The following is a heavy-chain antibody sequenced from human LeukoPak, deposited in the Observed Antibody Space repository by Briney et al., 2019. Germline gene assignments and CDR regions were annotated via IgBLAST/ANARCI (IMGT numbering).Heavy chain of an antibody. D-gene: IGHD3-3*01. J-gene: IGHJ6*03. CDR2: INHSGST. CDR1: GGSISSSNW. V-gene: IGHV4-4*02. Sequence: PSETLSLTCAVSGGSISSSNWWSWVRQPPGKGLEWIGEINHSGSTNYNPSLKSRVTISVDTSKNQFSLKLSSVTAADTAVYYCASLTRGHYYYYMDVWGKGTTVTVSS. CDR3: ASLTRGHYYYYMDV.